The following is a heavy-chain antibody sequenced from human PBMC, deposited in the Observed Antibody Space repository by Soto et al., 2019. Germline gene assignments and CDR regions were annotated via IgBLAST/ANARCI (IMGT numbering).Heavy chain of an antibody. V-gene: IGHV4-59*08. CDR3: ARHYYDILTGYYWDYFDY. CDR2: IYYSGST. J-gene: IGHJ4*02. D-gene: IGHD3-9*01. CDR1: GGSISSYY. Sequence: SETLSLTCTVSGGSISSYYWSWIRQPPGKGLEWIGYIYYSGSTNYNPSLKSRVTISVDTSKNQFSLKLSSVTAADTAVYYCARHYYDILTGYYWDYFDYWGQGTLVTVS.